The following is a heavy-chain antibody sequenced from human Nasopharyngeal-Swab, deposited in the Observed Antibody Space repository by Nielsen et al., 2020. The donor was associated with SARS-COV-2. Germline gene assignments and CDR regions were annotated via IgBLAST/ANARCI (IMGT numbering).Heavy chain of an antibody. CDR1: GFTFSSYS. CDR3: ARGGSSFPFDY. CDR2: ISSSSTI. D-gene: IGHD6-13*01. V-gene: IGHV3-48*04. J-gene: IGHJ4*02. Sequence: GESLKISCAASGFTFSSYSMNWVRQAPGKGLEWVSYISSSSTIYYADSVKGRFTISRDDANNSLYLQMNSPRAGDTGVYYCARGGSSFPFDYWGPGTLVTVSS.